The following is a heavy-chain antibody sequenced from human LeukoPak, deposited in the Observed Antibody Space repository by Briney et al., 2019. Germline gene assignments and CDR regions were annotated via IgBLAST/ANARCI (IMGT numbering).Heavy chain of an antibody. CDR2: ISGSGGST. V-gene: IGHV3-23*01. CDR3: AKALPAASYYAMDV. D-gene: IGHD2-15*01. J-gene: IGHJ6*02. CDR1: GFTFSTYA. Sequence: PGGSLRLSCAASGFTFSTYAMSWVRQAPGKGLEWVSTISGSGGSTHYADSVKGRFTISRDNSKNTLFLQMDSLRAEDTAIYYCAKALPAASYYAMDVWGQGTTVTVSS.